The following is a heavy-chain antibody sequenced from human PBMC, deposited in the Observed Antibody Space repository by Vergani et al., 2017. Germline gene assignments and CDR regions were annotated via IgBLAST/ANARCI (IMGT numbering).Heavy chain of an antibody. CDR3: AGDLARITGTYWFDP. J-gene: IGHJ5*02. Sequence: QVQLVQSGAEVKKPGASVKVSCKASGYTFSSYGISWVRQAPGQGLEWMGWISAYNGNTNYAQKLQGRVTMTTDTSTSTAYMELRSLRSDDTAVYYCAGDLARITGTYWFDPWGQGTLVTVSS. V-gene: IGHV1-18*01. CDR1: GYTFSSYG. CDR2: ISAYNGNT. D-gene: IGHD1-7*01.